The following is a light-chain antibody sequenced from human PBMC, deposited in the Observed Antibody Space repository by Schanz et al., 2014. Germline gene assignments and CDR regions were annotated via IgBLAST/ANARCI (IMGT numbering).Light chain of an antibody. CDR3: QHYDNWPPYS. V-gene: IGKV3-15*01. J-gene: IGKJ2*01. Sequence: EIVLTQSPGTLSLSPGERATLSCRASQSVRDNLAWYQQKPGQTPRLLIYSASTRATGVPARFSGSGSGTDFTLTISRLQSDDFAVYFCQHYDNWPPYSFGQGTKLEIK. CDR1: QSVRDN. CDR2: SAS.